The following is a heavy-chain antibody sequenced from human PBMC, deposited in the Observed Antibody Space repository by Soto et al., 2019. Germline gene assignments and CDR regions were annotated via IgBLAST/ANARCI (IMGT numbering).Heavy chain of an antibody. CDR3: ARGKGRDWFDP. V-gene: IGHV4-59*01. J-gene: IGHJ5*02. CDR2: IYYSGST. D-gene: IGHD1-26*01. Sequence: SETLSLTCTVSGGSISSYYWSWIRQPPGKGLEWIGYIYYSGSTNYNPSLKSRVTISVDTSKNQFSLKLSSVTAADTAVYYCARGKGRDWFDPWGQGTLVHRLL. CDR1: GGSISSYY.